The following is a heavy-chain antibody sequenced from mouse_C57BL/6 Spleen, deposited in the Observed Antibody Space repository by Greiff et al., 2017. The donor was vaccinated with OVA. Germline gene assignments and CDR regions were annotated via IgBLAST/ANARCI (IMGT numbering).Heavy chain of an antibody. D-gene: IGHD1-1*01. V-gene: IGHV1-52*01. Sequence: QVQLQQSGAELVRPGSSVKLSCKASGYTFTSYWMHWVKQRPIQGLEWIGNIDPSDSETHYNQKFKDKATLTVDKSSSTAYMQLSSLTSEDSAVYYCARFTTVVAYYFDYWGQGTTLTVSS. CDR3: ARFTTVVAYYFDY. CDR2: IDPSDSET. J-gene: IGHJ2*01. CDR1: GYTFTSYW.